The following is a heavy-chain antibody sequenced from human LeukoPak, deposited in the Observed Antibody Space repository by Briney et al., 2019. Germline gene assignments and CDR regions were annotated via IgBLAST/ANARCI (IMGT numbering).Heavy chain of an antibody. J-gene: IGHJ4*02. CDR1: GGSISSYY. CDR3: ARHPYSVYPFGH. V-gene: IGHV4-59*08. D-gene: IGHD5/OR15-5a*01. CDR2: IYYSGST. Sequence: PSETLSLTCTVSGGSISSYYWSWIRQPPGKGLEWIGYIYYSGSTNYNPSLRSRVTISVDTSKNQFSLKLSSVTAADTAVYYCARHPYSVYPFGHWGERPLDCVSS.